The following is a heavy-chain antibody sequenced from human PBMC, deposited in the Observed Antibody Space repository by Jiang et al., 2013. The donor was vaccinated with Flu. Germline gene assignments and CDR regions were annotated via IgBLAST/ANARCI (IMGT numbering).Heavy chain of an antibody. J-gene: IGHJ4*02. CDR2: IYYSGST. D-gene: IGHD6-13*01. CDR1: GGSISSYY. V-gene: IGHV4-59*08. Sequence: SGSGLVKPSETLSLTCTVSGGSISSYYWSWIRQPPGKGLEWIGYIYYSGSTNYNPSLKSRVTISVDTSKNQFSLKLSSVTAADTAVYYCARHDPKGSSWYEVLDYWGQGTLVT. CDR3: ARHDPKGSSWYEVLDY.